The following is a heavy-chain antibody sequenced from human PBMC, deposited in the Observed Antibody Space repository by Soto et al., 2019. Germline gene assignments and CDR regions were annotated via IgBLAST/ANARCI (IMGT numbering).Heavy chain of an antibody. CDR1: GYNFPTYW. CDR2: IYPGDSDT. CDR3: ARRASGYTYSSPIDH. V-gene: IGHV5-51*03. D-gene: IGHD5-18*01. J-gene: IGHJ4*02. Sequence: EVHLVQSGAEVKKPGESLKSYCKGTGYNFPTYWIGWVRQMPGKGLEWMGIIYPGDSDTKYSPSFQGQVTISADKSLNTAYLHWSSLKASDSAMYYCARRASGYTYSSPIDHWGQGTLVLVSS.